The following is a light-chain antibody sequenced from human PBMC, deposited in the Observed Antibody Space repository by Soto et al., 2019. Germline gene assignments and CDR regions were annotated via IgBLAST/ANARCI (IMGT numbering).Light chain of an antibody. CDR1: SSNIGAGYE. V-gene: IGLV1-40*01. Sequence: VLTQPPSVSGAPGQRVTISCTGSSSNIGAGYEVHWYQQLPGTAPKLLIYGNSNRPSGVPDRFSGSKSGTSASLAITGLQAEDETDYYCQSYDSSLSGWVFGGGTKLTVL. J-gene: IGLJ3*02. CDR2: GNS. CDR3: QSYDSSLSGWV.